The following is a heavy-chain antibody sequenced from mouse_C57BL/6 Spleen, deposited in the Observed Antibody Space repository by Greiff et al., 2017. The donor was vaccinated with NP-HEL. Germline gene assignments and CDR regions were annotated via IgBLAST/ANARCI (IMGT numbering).Heavy chain of an antibody. CDR2: IYPGDGDT. CDR3: ARFRGDYAWFAY. D-gene: IGHD2-4*01. J-gene: IGHJ3*01. CDR1: GYAFSSSW. Sequence: QVQLKQSGPELVKPGASVKISCKASGYAFSSSWMNWVKQRPGKGLEWIGRIYPGDGDTNYNGKFKGKATLTADKSSSTAYMQLSSLTSEDSAVYFCARFRGDYAWFAYWGQGTLVTVSA. V-gene: IGHV1-82*01.